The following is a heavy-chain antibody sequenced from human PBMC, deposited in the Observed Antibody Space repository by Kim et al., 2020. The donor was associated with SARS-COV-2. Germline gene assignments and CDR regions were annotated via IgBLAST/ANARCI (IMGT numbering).Heavy chain of an antibody. V-gene: IGHV3-7*03. J-gene: IGHJ4*02. D-gene: IGHD6-19*01. CDR2: IKQDGSEK. CDR1: GFTFINYW. Sequence: GGSLRLSCAVSGFTFINYWMNWVRQAPGNGLEWVVNIKQDGSEKYYVDSVKGRLIISRDNAKNSLYLQMNSLRADDTAVYYCARGSQAVAASGPYWGQGTLVNVTS. CDR3: ARGSQAVAASGPY.